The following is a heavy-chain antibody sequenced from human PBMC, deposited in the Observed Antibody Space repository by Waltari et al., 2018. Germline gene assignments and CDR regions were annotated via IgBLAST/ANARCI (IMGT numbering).Heavy chain of an antibody. CDR2: RKSERTGI. J-gene: IGHJ3*02. V-gene: IGHV3-74*01. Sequence: EVQLVESGGGLVQPGGSLRLSCAASGFTFSNHWMHWVRQVPGKWLVGVASRKSERTGITYVDSVKGRFTISRDNAKNTLFLQMNSLRVEDMAVYYCARIRERVGATNDAVAIWGQGTLVTVSS. CDR3: ARIRERVGATNDAVAI. CDR1: GFTFSNHW. D-gene: IGHD1-26*01.